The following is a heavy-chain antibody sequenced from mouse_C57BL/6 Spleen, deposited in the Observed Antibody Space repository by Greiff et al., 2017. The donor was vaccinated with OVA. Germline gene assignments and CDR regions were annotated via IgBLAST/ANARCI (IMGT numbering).Heavy chain of an antibody. CDR2: ISDGGSYT. D-gene: IGHD2-3*01. CDR3: AREYDGYIDY. Sequence: EVQGVESGGGLVKPGGSLKLSCAASGFTFSSYAMSWVRQTPEKRLEWVATISDGGSYTYYPDNVKGRFTISRDNAKNNLYLQMSHLKSEDTAMYYCAREYDGYIDYWGQGTTLTVSS. CDR1: GFTFSSYA. J-gene: IGHJ2*01. V-gene: IGHV5-4*01.